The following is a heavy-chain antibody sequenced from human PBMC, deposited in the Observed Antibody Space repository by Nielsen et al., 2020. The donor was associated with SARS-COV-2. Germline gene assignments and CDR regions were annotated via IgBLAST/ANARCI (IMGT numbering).Heavy chain of an antibody. D-gene: IGHD2-15*01. CDR1: GFTFSSYG. CDR2: ISYDGNNK. Sequence: GGSLRLSCAASGFTFSSYGMHWVRQAPGKGLEWVAVISYDGNNKYYADSVKGRFTISRDNSKNTLYLQMNSLRAEDTAVYYCAKGSYCSGGSCYSWGQGTLVTVSS. V-gene: IGHV3-30*18. CDR3: AKGSYCSGGSCYS. J-gene: IGHJ4*02.